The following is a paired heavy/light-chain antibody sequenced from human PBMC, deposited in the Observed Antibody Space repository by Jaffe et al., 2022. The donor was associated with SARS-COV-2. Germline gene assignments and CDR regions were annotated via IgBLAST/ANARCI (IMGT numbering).Heavy chain of an antibody. J-gene: IGHJ3*02. CDR3: ARDVHHYVSDVFDI. V-gene: IGHV3-9*01. Sequence: LQVVESGGGLVQPGRSLRLSCAASGFDFGDYAMHWVRLAPGKGLEWVSGITWNSGGLGYADSVKGRFTISRDNAKNFLFLQMNSLRAEDTALYFCARDVHHYVSDVFDIWGQGTMVTVSS. CDR1: GFDFGDYA. D-gene: IGHD3-10*01. CDR2: ITWNSGGL.
Light chain of an antibody. Sequence: QLALTQPASVSGSPGQSLTISCTGTSTGTDTFSFVSWYQHHPGRAPKLIIYDLTHRPSGVSPRFSGSMSGNTASLTISGLQAEDEADYYCTSYTSTTTAVFGSGTKVTVL. J-gene: IGLJ1*01. CDR2: DLT. V-gene: IGLV2-14*03. CDR1: STGTDTFSF. CDR3: TSYTSTTTAV.